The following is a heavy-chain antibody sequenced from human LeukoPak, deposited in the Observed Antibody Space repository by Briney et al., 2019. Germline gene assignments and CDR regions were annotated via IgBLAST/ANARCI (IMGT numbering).Heavy chain of an antibody. V-gene: IGHV4-59*01. Sequence: PSETLSLTCTVSGDSISSYYWSWIRQPPGKGLEWIGCSCYSGGTNYNPSLKSRVTISVDTSKNQFSLKLSSVTAADTAVYYCARDVVGGGNFDYWGQGTLVTVSS. J-gene: IGHJ4*02. CDR1: GDSISSYY. CDR2: SCYSGGT. D-gene: IGHD1-26*01. CDR3: ARDVVGGGNFDY.